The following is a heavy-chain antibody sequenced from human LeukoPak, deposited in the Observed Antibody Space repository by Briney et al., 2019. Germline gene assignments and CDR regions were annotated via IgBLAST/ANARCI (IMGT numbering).Heavy chain of an antibody. V-gene: IGHV3-11*01. D-gene: IGHD1-26*01. J-gene: IGHJ4*02. CDR2: ISRSGSTK. Sequence: GGSLRLSCAASGFTFSDYNMRWIRQAPGKGLEWVSSISRSGSTKYYADSVKGRFTISRDNSKNTLYLQMNSLRAEDTAVYYCAKSGPAFDYWGQGTLVTVSS. CDR3: AKSGPAFDY. CDR1: GFTFSDYN.